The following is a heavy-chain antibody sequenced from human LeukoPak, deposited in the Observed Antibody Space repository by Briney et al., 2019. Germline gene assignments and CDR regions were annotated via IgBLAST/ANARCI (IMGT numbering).Heavy chain of an antibody. CDR1: GFTFSSYG. D-gene: IGHD2-2*01. Sequence: GRSLRLSCAASGFTFSSYGMHWVRQAPGKGLEWVEFIRYDGSDKYYADSVKGRFTISRDNSKNTLYLQMNSLRAEDTAVYYCAEDGCSSTSCYSHYWGQGTLVTVSS. CDR3: AEDGCSSTSCYSHY. CDR2: IRYDGSDK. V-gene: IGHV3-30*02. J-gene: IGHJ4*02.